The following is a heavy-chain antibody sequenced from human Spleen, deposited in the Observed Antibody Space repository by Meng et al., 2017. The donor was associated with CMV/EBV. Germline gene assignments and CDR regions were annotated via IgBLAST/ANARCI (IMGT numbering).Heavy chain of an antibody. J-gene: IGHJ6*02. D-gene: IGHD6-6*01. V-gene: IGHV4-31*03. CDR1: GGSITRGSYH. Sequence: TLSLTCTVSGGSITRGSYHWTWIRQHPGKGLEWIGSMFYSGTTYYKPSLKSRVSISVDTSKNQFSLKLSSVTAADTAVYYCARDRLGGMDVWGQGTTVTVSS. CDR2: MFYSGTT. CDR3: ARDRLGGMDV.